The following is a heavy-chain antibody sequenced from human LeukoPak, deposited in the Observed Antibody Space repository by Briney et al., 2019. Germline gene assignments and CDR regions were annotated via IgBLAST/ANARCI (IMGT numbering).Heavy chain of an antibody. V-gene: IGHV4-61*02. CDR3: ARYRAFDI. CDR1: GGSISSGDYY. CDR2: LYTRGSI. Sequence: PSETLSLTCTVSGGSISSGDYYWSWIRQPAGKGLEWIGRLYTRGSINYNPSLKSRVTISMDTSKNQFSLNLNSLTAADTAVYYCARYRAFDIWGQGTMVTVSS. J-gene: IGHJ3*02.